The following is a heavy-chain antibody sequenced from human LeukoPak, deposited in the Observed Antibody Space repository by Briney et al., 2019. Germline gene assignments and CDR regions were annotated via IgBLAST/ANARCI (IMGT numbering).Heavy chain of an antibody. CDR3: AKVHRVTGTTFAY. CDR1: GFTFSSYA. CDR2: ISGSGGST. D-gene: IGHD1-7*01. V-gene: IGHV3-23*01. Sequence: PGGSLRLSCAASGFTFSSYAMGWVRQAPGKGLEWVSAISGSGGSTYYADSVKGRFTISRDNSKNTLYLQMNSLRAEDTAVYYCAKVHRVTGTTFAYWGQGTLVTVSS. J-gene: IGHJ4*02.